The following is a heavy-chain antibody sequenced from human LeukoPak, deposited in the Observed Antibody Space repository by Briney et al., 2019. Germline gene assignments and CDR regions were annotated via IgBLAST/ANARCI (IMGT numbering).Heavy chain of an antibody. CDR3: ARDDCGGDCLGSQY. V-gene: IGHV3-21*01. Sequence: GGSLRLSCAASGFNFNIYTMNWVRQAPGKGLEWVASISSSSTYIYQADSLRGRFTISRDNAKNSLYLHMNSLRAEDTAVYYCARDDCGGDCLGSQYWGQGTLVTVSS. D-gene: IGHD2-21*02. CDR1: GFNFNIYT. J-gene: IGHJ1*01. CDR2: ISSSSTYI.